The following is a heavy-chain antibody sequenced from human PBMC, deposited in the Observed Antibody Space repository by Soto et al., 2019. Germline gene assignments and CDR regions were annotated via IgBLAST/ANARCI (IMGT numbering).Heavy chain of an antibody. Sequence: EVQLLESGGGLVQPGGSLRLSCAASGFTFSSYAMSWVRQAPGKGLEWVSAISGSGGSTYYADSVKGRFTISRDNSKNTLYLQMNSLRVEDTAVYYCAKFNLGSYYYYGMDVWGQGTTVTVSS. D-gene: IGHD7-27*01. J-gene: IGHJ6*02. CDR1: GFTFSSYA. CDR3: AKFNLGSYYYYGMDV. CDR2: ISGSGGST. V-gene: IGHV3-23*01.